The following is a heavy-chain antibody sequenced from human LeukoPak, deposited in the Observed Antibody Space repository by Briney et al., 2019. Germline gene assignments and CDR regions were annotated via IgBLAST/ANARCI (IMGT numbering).Heavy chain of an antibody. CDR3: AREYSSSLEAFDI. CDR1: GYTFTSYG. D-gene: IGHD6-13*01. J-gene: IGHJ3*02. V-gene: IGHV1-18*01. CDR2: ISAYNGNT. Sequence: GASVKVSCKASGYTFTSYGITWVRQAPGQGLEWVGWISAYNGNTNYAQTLQGRVTMTTDTSTSTAYMELRSLRSDDTAVYYCAREYSSSLEAFDIWGQGTMVTVSS.